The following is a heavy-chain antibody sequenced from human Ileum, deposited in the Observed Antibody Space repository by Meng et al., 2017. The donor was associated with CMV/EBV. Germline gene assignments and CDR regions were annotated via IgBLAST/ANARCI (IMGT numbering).Heavy chain of an antibody. Sequence: SCAASGFTFSSYSMNWLRQAPGKGLEWVSSISSSSSYIYYADSVKGRFTISRDNAKNSLYLQMNSLRAEDTAVYYCARDKGSSSGEDYWGQGTLVTVSS. CDR1: GFTFSSYS. D-gene: IGHD6-6*01. CDR2: ISSSSSYI. V-gene: IGHV3-21*01. J-gene: IGHJ4*02. CDR3: ARDKGSSSGEDY.